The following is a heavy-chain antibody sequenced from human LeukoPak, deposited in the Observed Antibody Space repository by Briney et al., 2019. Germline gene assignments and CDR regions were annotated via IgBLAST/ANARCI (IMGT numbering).Heavy chain of an antibody. CDR3: AKGADYYGSGTYGPFDY. V-gene: IGHV3-7*01. D-gene: IGHD3-10*01. CDR2: INKDGSEI. CDR1: GFTFSNYW. J-gene: IGHJ4*02. Sequence: GGSLRLSCAASGFTFSNYWMSWVRQAPGKGLEWVAHINKDGSEIYYVDSVKGRFTISRDNAKSSLSLQMNSLRVDDTAVYYCAKGADYYGSGTYGPFDYWGQGTLVTVSS.